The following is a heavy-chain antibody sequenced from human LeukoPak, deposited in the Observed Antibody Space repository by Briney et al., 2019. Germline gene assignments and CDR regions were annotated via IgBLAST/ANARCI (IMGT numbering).Heavy chain of an antibody. V-gene: IGHV4-34*01. CDR2: INRSGST. CDR1: GGSFSGYY. Sequence: SETLSLTCAVYGGSFSGYYWSWIRQPPGKGLEWIGEINRSGSTNYNPSLKSRVTISVDTSKNQFSLKLSSVTAADTAVYYCARDPTVIGYFDYWGQGTLVTVSS. D-gene: IGHD4-17*01. J-gene: IGHJ4*02. CDR3: ARDPTVIGYFDY.